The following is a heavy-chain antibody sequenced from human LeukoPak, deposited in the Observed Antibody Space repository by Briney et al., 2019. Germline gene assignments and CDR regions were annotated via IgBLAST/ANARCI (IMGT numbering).Heavy chain of an antibody. Sequence: SETLSLTCTVSGGSVSSYYWSWIRQPPGKGLEWIGYIYYSGSTNYNPSLKSRVTISVDTSKNQFSLKLSSVTAADTAVYYCARQVAGYYFDYWGQGTLATVSS. CDR3: ARQVAGYYFDY. V-gene: IGHV4-59*08. J-gene: IGHJ4*02. CDR2: IYYSGST. CDR1: GGSVSSYY. D-gene: IGHD6-19*01.